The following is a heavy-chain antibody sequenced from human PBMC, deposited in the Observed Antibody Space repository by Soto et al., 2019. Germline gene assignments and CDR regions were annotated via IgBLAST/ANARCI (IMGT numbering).Heavy chain of an antibody. CDR2: IDPSDSYT. CDR3: ARRRYYYDSSGYSSYYYGMDV. D-gene: IGHD3-22*01. J-gene: IGHJ6*02. Sequence: PGESLKISSKGSGYSFTSYWISWVRQMPGKGLEWMGRIDPSDSYTNYSPSFQGHVTISADKSISTAYLQWSSLKASDTAMYYCARRRYYYDSSGYSSYYYGMDVWGQGTTVTVSS. CDR1: GYSFTSYW. V-gene: IGHV5-10-1*01.